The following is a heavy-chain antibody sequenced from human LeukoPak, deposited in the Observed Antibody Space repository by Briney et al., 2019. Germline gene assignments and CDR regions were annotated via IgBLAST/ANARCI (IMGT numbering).Heavy chain of an antibody. V-gene: IGHV3-9*01. Sequence: PGGSLRLSCAASGVTFDDYAMHWVRRPPGKGLQWVSGITRNNAVIGYVDSVKGRFTISRDSAKNSLYLQMDSLRPDDTAFYYCARGDILTTRQLDSWGLGTLVTVSS. CDR3: ARGDILTTRQLDS. CDR2: ITRNNAVI. CDR1: GVTFDDYA. D-gene: IGHD3-9*01. J-gene: IGHJ4*02.